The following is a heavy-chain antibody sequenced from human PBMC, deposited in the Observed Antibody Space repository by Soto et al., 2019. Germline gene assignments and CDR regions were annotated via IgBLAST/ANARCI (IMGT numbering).Heavy chain of an antibody. D-gene: IGHD1-26*01. V-gene: IGHV1-18*01. J-gene: IGHJ5*02. Sequence: QVQLVQSGAEVKKPGASVKVSCKASGYTFTTHCISWVRQVPGQGLEWMGWVRGDNGHTNHAQSLQGXXXXXXXXXXXXXXXXXXXXXXXXXXXXXCAXXXXXCRSGTCYREWFEHWGQGTLVTVSP. CDR1: GYTFTTHC. CDR3: AXXXXXCRSGTCYREWFEH. CDR2: VRGDNGHT.